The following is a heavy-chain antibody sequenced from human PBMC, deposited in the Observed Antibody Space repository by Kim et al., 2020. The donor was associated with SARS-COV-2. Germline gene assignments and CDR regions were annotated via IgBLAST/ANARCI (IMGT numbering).Heavy chain of an antibody. D-gene: IGHD6-13*01. V-gene: IGHV4-4*02. CDR2: IYHSGST. Sequence: SETLSLTCAVSGGSISSSNWWSWVRQPPGKGLEWIGEIYHSGSTNYNPSLKSRVTISVDKSKNQFSLKLSSATAADTAVYYCARDRGQQLVLGDFDYWGQGTLVTVSS. CDR1: GGSISSSNW. CDR3: ARDRGQQLVLGDFDY. J-gene: IGHJ4*02.